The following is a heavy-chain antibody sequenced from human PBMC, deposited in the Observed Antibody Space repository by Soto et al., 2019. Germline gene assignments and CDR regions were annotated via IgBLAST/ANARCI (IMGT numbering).Heavy chain of an antibody. D-gene: IGHD1-1*01. CDR2: VHISGHS. J-gene: IGHJ5*01. Sequence: QVHLQESGPGLVAPSGTLSLTCTLSGGSVRAPDWWNWVRQSPDKGLEWIAEVHISGHSNYNPSPRSRVSVSIDSSKNQFYLNLNSVTAADTAIYYFASVRQGCSANNCYFDPWGQGTQVTISS. CDR1: GGSVRAPDW. CDR3: ASVRQGCSANNCYFDP. V-gene: IGHV4-4*02.